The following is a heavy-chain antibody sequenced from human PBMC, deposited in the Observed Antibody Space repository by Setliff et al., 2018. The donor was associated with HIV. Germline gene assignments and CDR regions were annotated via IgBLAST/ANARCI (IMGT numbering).Heavy chain of an antibody. Sequence: PSETLSLTCAVYGGSFSGYYWSWIRQPPGKGLEWIGEINHSGSTYYNPSLKSRPTISVDTSKNQFSLKLNSVTAADTAVYYCARLAIPAATTDYWGQGTLVTVSS. V-gene: IGHV4-34*01. CDR2: INHSGST. J-gene: IGHJ4*02. CDR1: GGSFSGYY. CDR3: ARLAIPAATTDY. D-gene: IGHD2-2*01.